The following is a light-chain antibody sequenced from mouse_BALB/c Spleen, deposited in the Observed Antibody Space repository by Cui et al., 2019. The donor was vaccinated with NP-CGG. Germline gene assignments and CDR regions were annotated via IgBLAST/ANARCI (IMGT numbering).Light chain of an antibody. CDR1: TGAVTTSNY. J-gene: IGLJ1*01. CDR2: GTK. CDR3: ALWYSNHWV. Sequence: HAVLTQESALTPPPGETVTLTCRSSTGAVTTSNYANWVQEKPDHLFTGLIGGTKNRAPGVPARFSGSLIGDKAALTITGAQTEDEAIYFCALWYSNHWVFGGGTKLTVL. V-gene: IGLV1*01.